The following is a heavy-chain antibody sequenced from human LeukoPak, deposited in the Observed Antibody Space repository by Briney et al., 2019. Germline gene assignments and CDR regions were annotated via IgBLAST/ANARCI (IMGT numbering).Heavy chain of an antibody. CDR2: IYYSWST. D-gene: IGHD3-3*01. CDR3: ARQVWSTDDAFDI. CDR1: GGSISSYY. J-gene: IGHJ3*02. V-gene: IGHV4-59*08. Sequence: PSETLSLTCTVSGGSISSYYWSWIRQPPGKGLEWIGYIYYSWSTNYNPSLKSRVTISVDTSKTQFSLKLSSVTAADTAVYYCARQVWSTDDAFDIWGQGTMVTVSS.